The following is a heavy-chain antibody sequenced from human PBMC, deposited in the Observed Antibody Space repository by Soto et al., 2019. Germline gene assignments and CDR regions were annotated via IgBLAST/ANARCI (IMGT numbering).Heavy chain of an antibody. Sequence: QVQLVESGGGVVQPGRSLRLSCAASGFSFSSYAMHWVRQAPGKGLEWGAVISNEGSNEHYADSLKGRFSISRDNSTNTLYLQMSSLRPEDTAVYYCAREYSLAVRAPGYWGQGTLVTVSS. V-gene: IGHV3-30-3*01. CDR2: ISNEGSNE. CDR3: AREYSLAVRAPGY. CDR1: GFSFSSYA. J-gene: IGHJ4*02. D-gene: IGHD5-18*01.